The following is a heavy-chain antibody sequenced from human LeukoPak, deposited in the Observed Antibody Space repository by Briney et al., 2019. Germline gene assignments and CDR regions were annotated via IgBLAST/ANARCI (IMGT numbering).Heavy chain of an antibody. V-gene: IGHV3-23*01. CDR1: GFTFSRYA. D-gene: IGHD4-17*01. J-gene: IGHJ4*02. CDR2: ISASGGNT. CDR3: ARVGDYGVKIDY. Sequence: GGSVRLSCAACGFTFSRYAMTWVRQAPGRGREWFSSISASGGNTYYADSVKGRCTFSRENSKNTLYMQMNSLRPEDTAISYCARVGDYGVKIDYWGQGTLVTVSS.